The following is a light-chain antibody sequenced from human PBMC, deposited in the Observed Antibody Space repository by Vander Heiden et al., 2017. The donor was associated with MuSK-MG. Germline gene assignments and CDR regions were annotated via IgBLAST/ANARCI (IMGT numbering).Light chain of an antibody. CDR2: GAS. CDR1: QSVSSSY. V-gene: IGKV3-20*01. Sequence: IVSTQCPSTLPLSPVESAALSCRASQSVSSSYLAWYQQKPGQAPRLLIYGASSRDTGIPDRFSGSGSGTDFTLTISRLEPDDFAVYYCQQDGSSPTFGHGTKVDIK. CDR3: QQDGSSPT. J-gene: IGKJ3*01.